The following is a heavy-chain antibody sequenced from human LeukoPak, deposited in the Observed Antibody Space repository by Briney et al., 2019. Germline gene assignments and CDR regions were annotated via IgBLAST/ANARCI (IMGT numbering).Heavy chain of an antibody. D-gene: IGHD3-10*01. J-gene: IGHJ3*02. Sequence: ASVKVSCKASGGTFSSYAISWVRQAPGQGLEWMGGIIPIFGTANYAQKFQGRVTITADESTSAAYMELSSLRSEDTAVYYCARGGITMVRGVTTAGFDIWGQGTMVTVSS. CDR3: ARGGITMVRGVTTAGFDI. CDR2: IIPIFGTA. V-gene: IGHV1-69*01. CDR1: GGTFSSYA.